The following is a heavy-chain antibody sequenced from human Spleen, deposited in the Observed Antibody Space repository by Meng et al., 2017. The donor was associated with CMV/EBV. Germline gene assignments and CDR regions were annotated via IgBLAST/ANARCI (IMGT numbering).Heavy chain of an antibody. D-gene: IGHD2-21*02. CDR1: GGSISSSNW. V-gene: IGHV4-4*02. CDR3: ARVVTALWGYYFDY. CDR2: IYHSGST. Sequence: QVEVQEAGPGLVNPLGTLPLTCAVSGGSISSSNWWSWVRQPPGKGLEWIGEIYHSGSTNYNPSLKSRVTISVDKSKNQFSLKLSSVTAADTAVYYCARVVTALWGYYFDYWGQGTLVTVSS. J-gene: IGHJ4*02.